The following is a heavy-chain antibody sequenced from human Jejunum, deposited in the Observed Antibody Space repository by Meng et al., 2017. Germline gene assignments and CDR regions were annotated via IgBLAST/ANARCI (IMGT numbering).Heavy chain of an antibody. CDR1: GGFNKSHY. CDR3: ARVASSSAPFDY. Sequence: VRLEESCRGLGKPSETPSLTRHVSGGFNKSHYFSWIRQPPGKGLEWIGYMYYTGTTNYNPSLKSRVTMSVDTSMNQFSLRLTSVTAADTAVYFCARVASSSAPFDYWGQGTLVTSPQ. D-gene: IGHD1-26*01. CDR2: MYYTGTT. V-gene: IGHV4-59*11. J-gene: IGHJ4*02.